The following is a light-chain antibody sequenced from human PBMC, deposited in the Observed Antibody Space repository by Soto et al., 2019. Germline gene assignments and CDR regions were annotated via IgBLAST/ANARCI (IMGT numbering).Light chain of an antibody. V-gene: IGKV3-20*01. CDR1: QSVSSSY. J-gene: IGKJ4*01. CDR3: QQYDSSPLT. CDR2: GAS. Sequence: EIVLTQSPGTLSLSPGERATLSCRASQSVSSSYLAWYQQKPGQAPRLLIYGASSRATGIPDRFSGSGSGTDFTLTISRPEPEDFAVYYCQQYDSSPLTFGGGTKAEIK.